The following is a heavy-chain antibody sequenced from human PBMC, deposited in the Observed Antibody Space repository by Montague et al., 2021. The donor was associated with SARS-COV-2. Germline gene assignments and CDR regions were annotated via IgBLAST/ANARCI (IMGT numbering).Heavy chain of an antibody. CDR1: GGFISDSYY. CDR3: VRGAEEAHFAMDV. J-gene: IGHJ6*02. V-gene: IGHV4-39*02. CDR2: LYRSGSV. Sequence: SETLSLTCIVSGGFISDSYYWAWIRQAPGKGLEWLGSLYRSGSVXSNPSLKSRVSKSVDKSKNHFSLRLTSATAAETAVYYCVRGAEEAHFAMDVWGQGTTVTVSS. D-gene: IGHD3-10*01.